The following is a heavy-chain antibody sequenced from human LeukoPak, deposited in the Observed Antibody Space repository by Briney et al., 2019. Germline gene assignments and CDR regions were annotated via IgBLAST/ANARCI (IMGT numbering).Heavy chain of an antibody. J-gene: IGHJ4*02. CDR1: GFTFGDYA. V-gene: IGHV3-49*03. Sequence: PGGSLRLSCTASGFTFGDYAMSWFRQAPGKGLEWVGFIRSRAYGGTTEYAASVKGRFTISRDDSKSIAYLQMNSLKTEDTAVYYCTRDPQYSSGWYGGIYWGQGTLVTVSS. CDR2: IRSRAYGGTT. D-gene: IGHD6-19*01. CDR3: TRDPQYSSGWYGGIY.